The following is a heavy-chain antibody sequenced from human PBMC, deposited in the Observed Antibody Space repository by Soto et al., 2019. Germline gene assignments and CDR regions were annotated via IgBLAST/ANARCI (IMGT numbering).Heavy chain of an antibody. CDR1: GFTFSSYA. CDR2: ISGSGGST. CDR3: AKDGGVTTALY. Sequence: EVQLLESGGGLVQPGGSLRLSCAASGFTFSSYAMSWVRQAPGKGLEWVSAISGSGGSTYYADSVKGRFTISKDNSKNGLYRQLNSLRAEDTAVDSCAKDGGVTTALYWGQGTLVTVAS. V-gene: IGHV3-23*01. D-gene: IGHD4-17*01. J-gene: IGHJ4*02.